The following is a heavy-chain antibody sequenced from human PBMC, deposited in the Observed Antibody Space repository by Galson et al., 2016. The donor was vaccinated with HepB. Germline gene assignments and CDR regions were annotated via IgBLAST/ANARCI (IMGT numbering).Heavy chain of an antibody. CDR3: ARDVFPSIPMVREFDY. CDR1: GYTFTNFG. D-gene: IGHD3-10*01. Sequence: VKVSCKASGYTFTNFGISWVRQAAGQGLEWLGWISAYSGNTSYAQSLQDRVTMTTDTSTTTAYMELRSLRSDDTAVYYCARDVFPSIPMVREFDYWGQGTLVTVSS. CDR2: ISAYSGNT. V-gene: IGHV1-18*01. J-gene: IGHJ4*02.